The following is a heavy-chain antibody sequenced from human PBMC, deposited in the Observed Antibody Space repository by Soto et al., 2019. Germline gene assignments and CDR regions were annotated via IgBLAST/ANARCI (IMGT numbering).Heavy chain of an antibody. CDR1: GGTFSSYA. J-gene: IGHJ4*02. V-gene: IGHV1-69*13. CDR3: GLVGATKVFDY. CDR2: IIPIFGTA. Sequence: GASVKVSCKASGGTFSSYAISWVRQAPGQGLEWMGGIIPIFGTANYAQKFQGRVTITADESTSTAYMELSSLRSEDTAVYYCGLVGATKVFDYWGQGTLVTVSS. D-gene: IGHD1-26*01.